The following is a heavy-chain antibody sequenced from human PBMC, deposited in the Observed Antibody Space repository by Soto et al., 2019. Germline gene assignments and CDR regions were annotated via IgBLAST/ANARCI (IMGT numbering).Heavy chain of an antibody. CDR1: GGSISSYY. CDR2: IYYSGST. J-gene: IGHJ6*03. V-gene: IGHV4-59*01. D-gene: IGHD6-13*01. CDR3: AREVAAAGWEYYYYYMDV. Sequence: SETLSLTCTISGGSISSYYWSWLRQPPGKGLEWIGYIYYSGSTNYNPSLKSRVTISVDTSKNQFSLKLSSVTAADTAVYYCAREVAAAGWEYYYYYMDVWGKGTTVTVSS.